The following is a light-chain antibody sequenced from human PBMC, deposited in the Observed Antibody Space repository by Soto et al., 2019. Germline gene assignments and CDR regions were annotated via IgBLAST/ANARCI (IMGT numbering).Light chain of an antibody. V-gene: IGKV1-33*01. Sequence: DIQMTQSPSSLSASVGDRVTITCQASQDITNYLNWYQQKPGRAPKLLIYDASNLENWVQSRFNGSGSGTDLTFTITSLQPGDIATYYCQHYQTLPLTFGGGTKVDIK. CDR1: QDITNY. CDR2: DAS. J-gene: IGKJ4*01. CDR3: QHYQTLPLT.